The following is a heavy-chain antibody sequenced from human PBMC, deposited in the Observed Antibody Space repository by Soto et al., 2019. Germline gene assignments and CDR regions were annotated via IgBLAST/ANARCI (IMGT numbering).Heavy chain of an antibody. CDR2: ISAHNGNT. J-gene: IGHJ4*02. D-gene: IGHD1-1*01. Sequence: QVHLVQSGAEVKKPGASVKVSCKASGYTFTSYGITWVRQAPGQGLEWMGWISAHNGNTDYAQKLQGRAIVTKDTSTSTASMELRSLRSDDTAVYYCARGRYGDYGGQGALVTVSS. V-gene: IGHV1-18*01. CDR3: ARGRYGDY. CDR1: GYTFTSYG.